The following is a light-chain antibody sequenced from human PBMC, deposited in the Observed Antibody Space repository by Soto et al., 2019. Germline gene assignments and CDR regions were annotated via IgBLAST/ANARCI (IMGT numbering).Light chain of an antibody. CDR3: QQYDNWPRT. CDR1: QSVRSN. Sequence: EIVLTQSPGTLSLSPGERATLSCRASQSVRSNLAWYQQKPGQPPRLLIYDASTRATGIPSRFSGSGSGTEFTLTISSLKPEDFAVYYCQQYDNWPRTFGQGTKV. J-gene: IGKJ1*01. V-gene: IGKV3-15*01. CDR2: DAS.